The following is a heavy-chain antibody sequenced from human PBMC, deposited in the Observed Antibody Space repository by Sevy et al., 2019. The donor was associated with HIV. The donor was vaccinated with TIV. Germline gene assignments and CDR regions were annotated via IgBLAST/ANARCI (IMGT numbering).Heavy chain of an antibody. D-gene: IGHD5-12*01. J-gene: IGHJ3*02. Sequence: GGSLRLSCAASGFTFSSYAMSWVRQAPGKGLEWVSAISGSGGSTYYADSVKGRFTISRDNSKNTRYLQMNSLRAGETAVYYCANFLGRGYSGPRAFDIWGQGTMVTVSS. CDR2: ISGSGGST. V-gene: IGHV3-23*01. CDR1: GFTFSSYA. CDR3: ANFLGRGYSGPRAFDI.